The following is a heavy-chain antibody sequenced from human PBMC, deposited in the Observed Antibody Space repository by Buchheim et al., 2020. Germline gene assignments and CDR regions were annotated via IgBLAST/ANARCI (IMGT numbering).Heavy chain of an antibody. CDR2: IYHSGIT. V-gene: IGHV4-4*02. D-gene: IGHD6-13*01. Sequence: QVQLQESGPRLVKPSGTLSLTCDVLGDSISSSNWWSWVRQTPGKGLEWIGEIYHSGITNYNPSLKSRVTISVDKSRNQFSMTLNSVSDADTAAYFCARSSAGSSCFYYWGQGIL. J-gene: IGHJ4*02. CDR1: GDSISSSNW. CDR3: ARSSAGSSCFYY.